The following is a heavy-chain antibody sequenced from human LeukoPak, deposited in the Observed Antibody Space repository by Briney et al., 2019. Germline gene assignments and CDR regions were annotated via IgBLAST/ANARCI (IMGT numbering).Heavy chain of an antibody. CDR2: IYHSGST. CDR3: ARPRGSGYLDY. CDR1: GYSISSGYY. V-gene: IGHV4-38-2*01. Sequence: PSETLSLTCAVSGYSISSGYYWGWIRQPPGKGLEWIGSIYHSGSTYYNPSLKSRVTISVDTSKNQFSLKLSSVTAADTAAYYCARPRGSGYLDYWGQGTLVTVSS. D-gene: IGHD3-22*01. J-gene: IGHJ4*02.